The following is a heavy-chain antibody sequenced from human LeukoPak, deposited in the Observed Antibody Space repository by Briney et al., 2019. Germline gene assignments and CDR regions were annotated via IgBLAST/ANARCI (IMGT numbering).Heavy chain of an antibody. J-gene: IGHJ4*02. CDR1: GFTVSSNF. CDR3: AGRGELGRGFDC. CDR2: IYNDGST. D-gene: IGHD3-10*01. V-gene: IGHV3-66*01. Sequence: GGSLRLSCAASGFTVSSNFMSWVRQAPGWGLEWVSSIYNDGSTYYADCVKGRFTISRDHSKNTLFLQMDSPRAEDTAEYYCAGRGELGRGFDCWGLGTLVIVSS.